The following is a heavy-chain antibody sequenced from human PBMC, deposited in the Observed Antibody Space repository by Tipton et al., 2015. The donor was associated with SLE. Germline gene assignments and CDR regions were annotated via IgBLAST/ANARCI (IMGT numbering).Heavy chain of an antibody. CDR2: MHHTGAT. V-gene: IGHV4-39*07. J-gene: IGHJ4*02. CDR1: GGSIRSSSFY. CDR3: ASLAGTYSSYFRDY. Sequence: GLVKPSATLSLTCSVSGGSIRSSSFYWGWIRQPPGKGLEWIGSMHHTGATYSSPSLKSRVTLSLDKSQNQFSLKLTSVAAADTAVYYCASLAGTYSSYFRDYWGRGALVTVSS. D-gene: IGHD1-26*01.